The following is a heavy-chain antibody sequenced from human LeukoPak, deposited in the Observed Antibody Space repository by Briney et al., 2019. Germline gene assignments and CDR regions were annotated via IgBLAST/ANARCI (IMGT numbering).Heavy chain of an antibody. CDR2: IYGGGST. CDR1: GFTVSSNY. D-gene: IGHD5-18*01. Sequence: PGGSLRLSCAASGFTVSSNYMSWVRQAPGKGLEWVSVIYGGGSTYYADSVKGRFTISRDNSKNTVYLQMNSLRAEDTAVYYCARGGNTYGTPFDYWGQGTLVTVSS. J-gene: IGHJ4*02. CDR3: ARGGNTYGTPFDY. V-gene: IGHV3-53*01.